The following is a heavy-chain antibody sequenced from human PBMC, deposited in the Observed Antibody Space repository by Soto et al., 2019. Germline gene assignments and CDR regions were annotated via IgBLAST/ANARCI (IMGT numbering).Heavy chain of an antibody. V-gene: IGHV3-30*18. D-gene: IGHD4-17*01. J-gene: IGHJ4*02. Sequence: QVQLVESGGGVVQPGRSLRLSCAASGFTFSSYGMHWVRQAPGKGLEWVAVISYDGSNKYYADSMKGRFTISRDNSKNTLYLQMNSLRAEDTAVYYCAKDWAGDPPGDYWGQGTLVTVSS. CDR1: GFTFSSYG. CDR3: AKDWAGDPPGDY. CDR2: ISYDGSNK.